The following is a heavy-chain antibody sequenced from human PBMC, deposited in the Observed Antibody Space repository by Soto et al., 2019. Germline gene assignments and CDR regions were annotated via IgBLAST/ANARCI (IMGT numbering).Heavy chain of an antibody. CDR1: GYSFTNYW. CDR3: ARLEYSNGWYYFDY. CDR2: IDPSDSYA. J-gene: IGHJ4*02. D-gene: IGHD6-19*01. Sequence: GESLKISCKGSGYSFTNYWITWVRQMPGKGLQWMGRIDPSDSYANYSPSFQGHVTISADKSIGTAYLQWSSLKASDTAMYYCARLEYSNGWYYFDYWGQGTLVTVSS. V-gene: IGHV5-10-1*01.